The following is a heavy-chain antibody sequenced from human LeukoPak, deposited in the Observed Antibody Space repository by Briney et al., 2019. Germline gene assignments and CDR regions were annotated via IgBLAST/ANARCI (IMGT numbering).Heavy chain of an antibody. CDR2: IYYSGST. V-gene: IGHV4-59*01. D-gene: IGHD6-19*01. J-gene: IGHJ6*03. Sequence: KPSETLSLTCTVSGGSISSYYWSWIRQPPGKGLEWIGYIYYSGSTNYNPSLKSRVTISVDTSKNQFSLKLSSVTAADTAVYYCAKVAGWAGYYYYMDVWGKGTTVTIS. CDR3: AKVAGWAGYYYYMDV. CDR1: GGSISSYY.